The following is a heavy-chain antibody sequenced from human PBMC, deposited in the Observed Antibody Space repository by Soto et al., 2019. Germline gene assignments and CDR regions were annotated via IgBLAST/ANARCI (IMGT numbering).Heavy chain of an antibody. CDR3: ARVKSGSYDWFDP. CDR2: INTDGSRT. D-gene: IGHD3-10*01. V-gene: IGHV3-74*01. CDR1: GFTFGNYW. J-gene: IGHJ5*02. Sequence: GGSLRLSCAASGFTFGNYWMHWVRQAPGKGLMWVSRINTDGSRTTYADSVKGRLAISRDNAKNTVYLQMNSLRAEDTAVYYCARVKSGSYDWFDPWGQGTLVTVSS.